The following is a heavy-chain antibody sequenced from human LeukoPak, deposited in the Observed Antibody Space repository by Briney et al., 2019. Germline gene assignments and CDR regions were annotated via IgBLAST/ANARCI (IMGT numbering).Heavy chain of an antibody. CDR3: ARVSSGYYYTSYYYYGMDV. D-gene: IGHD3-22*01. CDR2: ISYDGSNK. V-gene: IGHV3-30-3*01. CDR1: GFTLSSYA. Sequence: GRSLRLSCAASGFTLSSYAMHWVRQAPGKGLEWVAVISYDGSNKYYADSVKGRFTISRDNSKNTLYLQMNSLRAEDTAVYYCARVSSGYYYTSYYYYGMDVWGQGTKVTVSS. J-gene: IGHJ6*02.